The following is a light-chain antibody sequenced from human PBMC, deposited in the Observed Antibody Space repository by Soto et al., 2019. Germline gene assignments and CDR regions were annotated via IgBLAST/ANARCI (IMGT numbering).Light chain of an antibody. Sequence: QSALTQPPSASGAPGQSVTISCTGTSSDVGGYNYVSWYQQHPGKAPKLMIYEVSKRPSGVPDRFSGSKSGSTASLTVSGLQTEYEADYYCTSYAGRNNLLFGGGTPLTVL. CDR1: SSDVGGYNY. CDR2: EVS. CDR3: TSYAGRNNLL. J-gene: IGLJ2*01. V-gene: IGLV2-8*01.